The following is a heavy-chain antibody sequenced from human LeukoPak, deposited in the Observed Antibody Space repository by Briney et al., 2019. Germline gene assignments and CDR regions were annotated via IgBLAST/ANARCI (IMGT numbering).Heavy chain of an antibody. CDR1: GFTFSSYW. V-gene: IGHV3-74*03. J-gene: IGHJ3*02. CDR3: AKHPAFDI. Sequence: PGGSLRLSCAASGFTFSSYWMHWVRQAPGKGPAWVSRINSDGTGTMYADSVKGRFTISRDNAKNTLYLQMNSLRAEDTAVYYCAKHPAFDIWGQGTMVTVSS. CDR2: INSDGTGT.